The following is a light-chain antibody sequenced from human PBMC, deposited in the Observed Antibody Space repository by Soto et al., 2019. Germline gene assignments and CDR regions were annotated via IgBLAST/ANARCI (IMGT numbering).Light chain of an antibody. J-gene: IGKJ4*01. Sequence: IQLTQSPSSLSASVGDRVTISCRAGQDISTSLAWYQQKPGKPPKLLIYDASTLESGVPSRFSGSGSGTDFTLTISSLQPEDFATYYCQQFQSYPLTFGGGTRVDIK. CDR3: QQFQSYPLT. CDR2: DAS. V-gene: IGKV1-13*02. CDR1: QDISTS.